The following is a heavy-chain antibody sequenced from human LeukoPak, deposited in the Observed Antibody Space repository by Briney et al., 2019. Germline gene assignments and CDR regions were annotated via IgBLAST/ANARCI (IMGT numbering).Heavy chain of an antibody. CDR3: ARALPTLIYSSGCRN. J-gene: IGHJ4*02. Sequence: GGSLRLSCAASGFTFSSYSMNWVRQAPGKGLEWVSSISSSSSYIYYADSVKGRFTISRDNAKNSLYLQMNSLRAEDTAVYYCARALPTLIYSSGCRNWGQGTLVTVSS. V-gene: IGHV3-21*01. CDR1: GFTFSSYS. CDR2: ISSSSSYI. D-gene: IGHD6-19*01.